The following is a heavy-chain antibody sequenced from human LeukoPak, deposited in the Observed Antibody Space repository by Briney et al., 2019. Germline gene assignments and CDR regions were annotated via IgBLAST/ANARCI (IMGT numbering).Heavy chain of an antibody. CDR3: ATSLGPNIVVVPAAPFDY. Sequence: AASVKVSCKVSGYTLTELSMHWVRQAPGKGLEWMGGFDPEDGETIYAQKFQGRATMTEDTSTDTAYMELSSLRSEDTAVYYCATSLGPNIVVVPAAPFDYWGQGTLVTVSS. V-gene: IGHV1-24*01. CDR1: GYTLTELS. D-gene: IGHD2-2*01. J-gene: IGHJ4*02. CDR2: FDPEDGET.